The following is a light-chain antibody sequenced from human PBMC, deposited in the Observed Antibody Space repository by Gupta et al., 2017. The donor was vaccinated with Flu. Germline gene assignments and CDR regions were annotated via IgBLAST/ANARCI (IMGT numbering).Light chain of an antibody. CDR3: SSYTGSVTV. Sequence: QSALPPPASVSGSPGPSITISCTGTSSDIGAYNYVSWYQQYPGKVPKLLIYEVSYRPSGISDRFSGSKSGNTASLTISGLQADDEADYYCSSYTGSVTVFGGGTKLTVL. V-gene: IGLV2-14*01. J-gene: IGLJ3*02. CDR1: SSDIGAYNY. CDR2: EVS.